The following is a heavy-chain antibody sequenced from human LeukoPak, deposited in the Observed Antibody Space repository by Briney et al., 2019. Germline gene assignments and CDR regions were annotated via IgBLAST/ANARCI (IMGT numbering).Heavy chain of an antibody. CDR2: IYYSGST. CDR3: ARLAVRGVLYYFDY. Sequence: SETLSLTCTVSSGSISSYYWSWIRQPPGKGLEWIGYIYYSGSTNCNPSLKSRVTISVDTSKNQFSLKLSSVTAADTAVYYCARLAVRGVLYYFDYWGQGTLVTVSS. D-gene: IGHD3-10*01. J-gene: IGHJ4*02. V-gene: IGHV4-59*08. CDR1: SGSISSYY.